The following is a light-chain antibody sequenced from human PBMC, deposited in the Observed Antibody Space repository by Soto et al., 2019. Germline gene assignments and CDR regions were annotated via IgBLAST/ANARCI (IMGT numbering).Light chain of an antibody. Sequence: DIQMTQSPSSLSASVGGRVTITCRASQSISSYLNWYQHKPGKAPNLLIYAASSLQSGVPSRFSGGGSGTNYTLPISSLQPEDFATYYCQQSYSIPQTFGQGTKVEIK. CDR1: QSISSY. CDR2: AAS. CDR3: QQSYSIPQT. V-gene: IGKV1-39*01. J-gene: IGKJ1*01.